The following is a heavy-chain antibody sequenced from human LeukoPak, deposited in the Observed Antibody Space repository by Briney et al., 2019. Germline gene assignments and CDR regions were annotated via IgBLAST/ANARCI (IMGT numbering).Heavy chain of an antibody. J-gene: IGHJ5*02. Sequence: SETLSLTCAVYGGSFRGYYWSWIREPPGKGLEWMVEINHSGSTNYNPSLKSRVTISVDTSKNQFSLKLSSVTAADRAVYYCARGLIAEDNWFDPWGQGTLVTVSS. V-gene: IGHV4-34*01. CDR3: ARGLIAEDNWFDP. CDR1: GGSFRGYY. CDR2: INHSGST. D-gene: IGHD6-13*01.